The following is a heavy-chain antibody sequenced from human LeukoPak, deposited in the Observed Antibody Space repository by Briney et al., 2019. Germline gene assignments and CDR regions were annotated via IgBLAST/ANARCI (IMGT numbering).Heavy chain of an antibody. J-gene: IGHJ3*02. CDR1: GGSISSSSYY. Sequence: PSETLSLICTVSGGSISSSSYYWGWIRQPPGKGLEWIGNIYYSGDTYYNPSLKSRVTISVDTSKNQFSLKVNSVTAADTAVYYCARGVNIWGQGTMVTVSS. CDR3: ARGVNI. V-gene: IGHV4-39*01. CDR2: IYYSGDT. D-gene: IGHD3-10*01.